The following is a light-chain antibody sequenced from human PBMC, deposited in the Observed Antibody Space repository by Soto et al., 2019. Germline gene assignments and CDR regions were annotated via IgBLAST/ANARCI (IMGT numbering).Light chain of an antibody. Sequence: QSVLTQLPSTSGTPGQRVTLSCSGSASNIGSNTVSWYQHLPGAAPKLLMYSNNQRPSGVPDRFSGSKSGTSVSLVISGLQSEDEADYFCATWDDSLHGPVFGGGTQLTVL. J-gene: IGLJ7*01. V-gene: IGLV1-44*01. CDR3: ATWDDSLHGPV. CDR2: SNN. CDR1: ASNIGSNT.